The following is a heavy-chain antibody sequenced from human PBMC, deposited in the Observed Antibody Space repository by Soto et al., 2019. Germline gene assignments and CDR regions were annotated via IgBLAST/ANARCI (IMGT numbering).Heavy chain of an antibody. Sequence: ASVKVSCKASGYTFTSYGISWVRQAPGQGLEWMGWISAYNGNTNYAQKLQDRVTMTTDTSTSTAYMELRSLRSDDTAVYYCARDRIVATIRYYYGMDVWGQGTTVTVSS. D-gene: IGHD5-12*01. CDR3: ARDRIVATIRYYYGMDV. CDR2: ISAYNGNT. J-gene: IGHJ6*02. CDR1: GYTFTSYG. V-gene: IGHV1-18*01.